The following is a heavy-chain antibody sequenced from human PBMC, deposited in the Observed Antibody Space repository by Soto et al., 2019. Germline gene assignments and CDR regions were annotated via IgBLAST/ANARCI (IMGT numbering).Heavy chain of an antibody. D-gene: IGHD3-10*01. J-gene: IGHJ4*02. CDR1: GGSISSSSYY. CDR2: IYYSGST. V-gene: IGHV4-39*01. Sequence: QQQLQASGPGLVKPSETLSLTCTVSGGSISSSSYYWGWIREPPGKGLEWIGSIYYSGSTYYNPSLKSRVTISVDTSKNQFSLKLSSVAAADTAVYYCASEPTYYYGSGSYSGYWGQGTLVTVSS. CDR3: ASEPTYYYGSGSYSGY.